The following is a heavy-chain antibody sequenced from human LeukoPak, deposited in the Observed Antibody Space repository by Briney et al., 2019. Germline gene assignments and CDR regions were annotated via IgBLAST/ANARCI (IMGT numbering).Heavy chain of an antibody. J-gene: IGHJ4*02. CDR3: ARRRGAKIDY. CDR2: IYYSGST. V-gene: IGHV4-39*01. Sequence: SETLSLTCTVSGGSISSSSYYWGWIRQPPGKGLEWIGSIYYSGSTYYNPSLKSRVTISVDTSKNQFSLKLSSVTAADTAVYYCARRRGAKIDYWGQGTLVTVSS. CDR1: GGSISSSSYY. D-gene: IGHD1-26*01.